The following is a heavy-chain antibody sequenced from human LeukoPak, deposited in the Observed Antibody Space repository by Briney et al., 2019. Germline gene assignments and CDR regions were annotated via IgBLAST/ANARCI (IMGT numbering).Heavy chain of an antibody. J-gene: IGHJ4*02. CDR2: ISYDGSNK. CDR1: GFTFSSYA. Sequence: GRSLRLSCAASGFTFSSYAMHWVRQAPGKGLEWVAVISYDGSNKYYADSVKGRFTISRGNSKSTLYLQMNSLRAEDTAVYYCARDPKLDYYDSSGSLVWGQGTLVTVSS. V-gene: IGHV3-30*04. D-gene: IGHD3-22*01. CDR3: ARDPKLDYYDSSGSLV.